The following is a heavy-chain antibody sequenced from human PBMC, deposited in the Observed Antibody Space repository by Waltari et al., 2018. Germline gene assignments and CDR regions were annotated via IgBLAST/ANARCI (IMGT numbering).Heavy chain of an antibody. V-gene: IGHV3-13*01. D-gene: IGHD3-16*01. CDR1: GFNIATYD. CDR2: VGTVGDT. J-gene: IGHJ3*02. Sequence: EVQLVESGGALVQPGGSLRLSCAASGFNIATYDMNWVRQVTGKGLEWVSAVGTVGDTLYSGSVKGRFTISRENVKNSLYLQMNSLRAGDTAVYYCVRGGSDAFDIWGQGTMVTVSS. CDR3: VRGGSDAFDI.